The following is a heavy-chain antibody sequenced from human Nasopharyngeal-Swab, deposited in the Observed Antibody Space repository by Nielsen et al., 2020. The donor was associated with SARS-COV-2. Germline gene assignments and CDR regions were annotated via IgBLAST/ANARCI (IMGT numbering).Heavy chain of an antibody. V-gene: IGHV3-30-3*01. D-gene: IGHD6-13*01. CDR1: GFTFSSYA. Sequence: GESLKISCAASGFTFSSYAMHWVRQAPGKGLEWVPVISYDGSKKYYADSVKGRFTISRDNSKNTLYLQMNSLRAEDTAVYYCARDQGSSWYTYYYYYGMDVWGQGTTVTVSS. CDR2: ISYDGSKK. CDR3: ARDQGSSWYTYYYYYGMDV. J-gene: IGHJ6*02.